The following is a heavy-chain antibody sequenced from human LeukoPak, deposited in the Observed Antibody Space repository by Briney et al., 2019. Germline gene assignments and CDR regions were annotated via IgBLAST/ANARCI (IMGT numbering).Heavy chain of an antibody. D-gene: IGHD3-3*01. Sequence: GGSLRLSCAASGFTFSSYWMHWVRQAPGKGLVWVSRINTDGSTTSYADSVKGRFTISRDNAKNTLYLQKHSLRADDTAVYYCAREWRDNFWSTMMYYFDYWGQGTLVTVSS. J-gene: IGHJ4*02. CDR1: GFTFSSYW. V-gene: IGHV3-74*01. CDR2: INTDGSTT. CDR3: AREWRDNFWSTMMYYFDY.